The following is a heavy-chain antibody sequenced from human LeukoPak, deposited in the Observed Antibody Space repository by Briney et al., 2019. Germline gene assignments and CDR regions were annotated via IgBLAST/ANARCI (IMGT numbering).Heavy chain of an antibody. V-gene: IGHV4-59*01. CDR1: GVSISGYY. D-gene: IGHD3-10*01. CDR3: ARDQGISSDLDAFDI. CDR2: IYYDGNT. Sequence: PSETLSLTCTVTGVSISGYYWNWIRQPPGGGLEWIGYIYYDGNTNYSPSVKSQVTISVDMSKNQVSLRLSSVTADDTAVYYCARDQGISSDLDAFDIWGQGTMVTVSS. J-gene: IGHJ3*02.